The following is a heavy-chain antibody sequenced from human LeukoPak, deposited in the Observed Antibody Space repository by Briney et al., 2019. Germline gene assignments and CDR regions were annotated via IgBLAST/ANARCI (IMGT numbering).Heavy chain of an antibody. J-gene: IGHJ6*02. V-gene: IGHV3-7*01. D-gene: IGHD6-19*01. CDR1: GFTFSSYW. CDR3: ARVAPYSSGWLYYYYYGMDV. Sequence: GGSLSLFCAASGFTFSSYWMIGVRQAPGKGREWVANIKQDGSEIYYVDSVKGRFTISRDNAKNSLYLQMNSLRAEDTAVYYCARVAPYSSGWLYYYYYGMDVWGQGTKVTVSS. CDR2: IKQDGSEI.